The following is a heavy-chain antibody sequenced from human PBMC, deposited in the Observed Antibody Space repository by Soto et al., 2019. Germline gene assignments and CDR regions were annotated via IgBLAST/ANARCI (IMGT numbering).Heavy chain of an antibody. V-gene: IGHV3-23*01. D-gene: IGHD6-13*01. Sequence: PGGSLRLSCAASGFTFSSSDMSWVRQAPGRGLQWVSGVSVSDGNTYYADSVKGRFTISRDNAKNTLYLQMNSLRAEDTAVYYCARGPFYGSSWGQGTLVTVSS. J-gene: IGHJ4*02. CDR3: ARGPFYGSS. CDR1: GFTFSSSD. CDR2: VSVSDGNT.